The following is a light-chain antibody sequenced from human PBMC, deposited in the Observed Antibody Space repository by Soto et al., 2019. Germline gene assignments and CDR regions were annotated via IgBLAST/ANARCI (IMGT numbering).Light chain of an antibody. V-gene: IGLV2-14*03. CDR2: DVT. CDR3: TSYRRGPLYV. J-gene: IGLJ1*01. Sequence: QSVLTQPASVSGSPGQSITISCTGISADVGTSNFVSWCQHHPGKAPRLIIYDVTDRPSGVSNRFSGSKSGDTASLTISGLQAEDEADYYCTSYRRGPLYVFGTGTKVTVL. CDR1: SADVGTSNF.